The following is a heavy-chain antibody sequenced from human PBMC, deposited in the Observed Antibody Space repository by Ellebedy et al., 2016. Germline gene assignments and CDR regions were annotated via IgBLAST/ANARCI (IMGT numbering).Heavy chain of an antibody. Sequence: GESLKISXVASGFTFSSYSMNWVRQAPGKGLEWVSSISGSSYYIYYADSLKGRFTISRDNAKNSLYLQMNSLTGEDTAVYFCARDSGVRGAKGWFDPWGQGTLVTVSS. CDR2: ISGSSYYI. J-gene: IGHJ5*02. V-gene: IGHV3-21*01. D-gene: IGHD3-10*01. CDR3: ARDSGVRGAKGWFDP. CDR1: GFTFSSYS.